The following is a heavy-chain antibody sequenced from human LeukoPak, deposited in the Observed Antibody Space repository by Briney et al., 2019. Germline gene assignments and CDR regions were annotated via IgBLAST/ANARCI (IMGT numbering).Heavy chain of an antibody. Sequence: PSETLSLTCTVSGGSISSYYWGWIRQPPGKGLEWIGGIYYSGSTYYNPSLKSRVTISVDTSKNQFSLKLSSVTAADTAVYYCARDRHYGSVYWGQGTLVTVSS. D-gene: IGHD3-10*01. J-gene: IGHJ4*02. V-gene: IGHV4-39*07. CDR3: ARDRHYGSVY. CDR1: GGSISSYY. CDR2: IYYSGST.